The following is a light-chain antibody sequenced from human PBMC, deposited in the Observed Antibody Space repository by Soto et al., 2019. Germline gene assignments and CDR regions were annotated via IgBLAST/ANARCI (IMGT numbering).Light chain of an antibody. CDR2: DAS. Sequence: DIQMTQSPSTPSASVGERVTITCRASQTISSWLAWYQQKPGKAPKLLIYDASSLESGVPSRFSGSGSGTEFTLTISSLQPDDFATYYCQQYNSYSPTFGQGTKVDIK. J-gene: IGKJ1*01. CDR1: QTISSW. CDR3: QQYNSYSPT. V-gene: IGKV1-5*01.